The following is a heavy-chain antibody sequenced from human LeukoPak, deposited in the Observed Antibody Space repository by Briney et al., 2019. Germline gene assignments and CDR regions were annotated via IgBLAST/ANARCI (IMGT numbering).Heavy chain of an antibody. V-gene: IGHV3-7*01. J-gene: IGHJ6*03. CDR3: ARDGLVNSMDV. Sequence: GRSLRLSCAASGFTFDDYAMHWVRQAPGKGLEWVANIKQDGSEKFYVDSVKGRFTISRDNAKNPLYLQMNSLRAEDTAVYYCARDGLVNSMDVWGKGTTATISS. D-gene: IGHD3/OR15-3a*01. CDR1: GFTFDDYA. CDR2: IKQDGSEK.